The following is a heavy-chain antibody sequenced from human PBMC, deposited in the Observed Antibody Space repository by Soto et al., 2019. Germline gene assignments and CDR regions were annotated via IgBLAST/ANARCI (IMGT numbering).Heavy chain of an antibody. V-gene: IGHV1-3*01. CDR2: IHGSHGHT. J-gene: IGHJ6*02. Sequence: ASVKVSCKASGNTSPTYAMHWVRQAPGQGLDWMGWIHGSHGHTHFSQKFQVRVSITRDTFASTVYMSLNSLRSEDTALYYCAWSKSALIAAGPGQGPDYFYAMDVWGPGTTVTVSS. CDR1: GNTSPTYA. CDR3: AWSKSALIAAGPGQGPDYFYAMDV. D-gene: IGHD2-21*01.